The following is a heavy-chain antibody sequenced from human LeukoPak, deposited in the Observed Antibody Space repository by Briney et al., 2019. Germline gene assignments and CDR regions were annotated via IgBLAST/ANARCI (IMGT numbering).Heavy chain of an antibody. CDR1: GFAFESYW. CDR3: AKYSSSWPPYYMDV. V-gene: IGHV3-7*01. D-gene: IGHD6-13*01. CDR2: IKQDGSEK. J-gene: IGHJ6*03. Sequence: GGSLRLSCAASGFAFESYWMSWVRQAPGKGLEWVANIKQDGSEKYYVDSVKGRFTIPRDNAKNSLYLQMNSLRAEDTAVYYCAKYSSSWPPYYMDVWSKGTTVTVSS.